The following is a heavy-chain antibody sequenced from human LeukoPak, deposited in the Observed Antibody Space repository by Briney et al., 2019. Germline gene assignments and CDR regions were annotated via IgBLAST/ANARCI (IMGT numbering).Heavy chain of an antibody. CDR2: INPNSGGT. CDR1: GYTFTGYY. D-gene: IGHD6-19*01. Sequence: ASVKVSCKASGYTFTGYYMHWVRQAPGQGLEWMGWINPNSGGTNYAQKFQGRVTMTRDTSISTAYMELSRLRSDDTAVYYCATTSIAVAGAFDIWGQGTMVTVSS. V-gene: IGHV1-2*02. CDR3: ATTSIAVAGAFDI. J-gene: IGHJ3*02.